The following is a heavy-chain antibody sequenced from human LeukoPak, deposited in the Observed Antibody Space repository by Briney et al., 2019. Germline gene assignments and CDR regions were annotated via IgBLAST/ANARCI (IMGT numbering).Heavy chain of an antibody. Sequence: GGSLRLSCAASGFTFSSYSMNWVRQAPGKGLEWVSDISSSSSSTYYADSVKGRFTISRDNAKNSLYLQMNSLRAEDTAVYYCARERGGAKTTATNKVYYYMDVWGKGTTVTVSS. V-gene: IGHV3-21*05. J-gene: IGHJ6*03. CDR3: ARERGGAKTTATNKVYYYMDV. CDR1: GFTFSSYS. CDR2: ISSSSSST. D-gene: IGHD4-17*01.